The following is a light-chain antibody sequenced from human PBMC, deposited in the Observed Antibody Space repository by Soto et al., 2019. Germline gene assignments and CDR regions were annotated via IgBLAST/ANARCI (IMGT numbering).Light chain of an antibody. V-gene: IGKV3-11*01. CDR2: DTF. J-gene: IGKJ5*01. Sequence: EVVLTQSPATLSVSPGERVTLSCRASQSVSTFLAWYQHKPGQAPRPLIYDTFEWATGVPDRFSGGGSGTDFTLTISSLEPEDFAVYYCQQRARWPMPFGQGTQLE. CDR3: QQRARWPMP. CDR1: QSVSTF.